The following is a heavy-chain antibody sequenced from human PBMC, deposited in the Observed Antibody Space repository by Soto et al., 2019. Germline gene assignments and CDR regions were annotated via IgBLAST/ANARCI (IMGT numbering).Heavy chain of an antibody. CDR3: ARGRSYYDSSGYSSRYYYGMDV. V-gene: IGHV1-69*13. Sequence: SVKVSCKASGGTFSSYAISWVRQAPGQGLEWMGGIIPIFGTANYAQKFQGRVTITADESTSTAYMELSSLRSEDTAVYYCARGRSYYDSSGYSSRYYYGMDVWGQGTTVTVSS. CDR2: IIPIFGTA. J-gene: IGHJ6*02. CDR1: GGTFSSYA. D-gene: IGHD3-22*01.